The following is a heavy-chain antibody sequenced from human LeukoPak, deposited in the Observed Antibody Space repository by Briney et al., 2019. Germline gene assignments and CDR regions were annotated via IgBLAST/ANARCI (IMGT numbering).Heavy chain of an antibody. J-gene: IGHJ4*02. Sequence: RGGSLRLSCASCGFIFSSYAMRGVRQAPGRGLEGVSAISGSGGSTYYADSVKGRFTISRDNSKNTLYLQMNSLRAEDTAVYYCAKDAAKYYDSSGYYSHWGQGTLVTVSS. D-gene: IGHD3-22*01. CDR2: ISGSGGST. CDR3: AKDAAKYYDSSGYYSH. V-gene: IGHV3-23*01. CDR1: GFIFSSYA.